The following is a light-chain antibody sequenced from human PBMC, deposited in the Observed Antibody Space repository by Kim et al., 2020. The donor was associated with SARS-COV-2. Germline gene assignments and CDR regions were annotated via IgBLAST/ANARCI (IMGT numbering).Light chain of an antibody. Sequence: ATINCKSSQSVLSTSNNKNYLAWFQQKPGQPPKLLIYWASTRESGVPDRFSGSGSGTDFTLTISSLQAEDVAVYYCQQYYGAPLTFGGGTKVDIK. V-gene: IGKV4-1*01. CDR3: QQYYGAPLT. CDR1: QSVLSTSNNKNY. J-gene: IGKJ4*01. CDR2: WAS.